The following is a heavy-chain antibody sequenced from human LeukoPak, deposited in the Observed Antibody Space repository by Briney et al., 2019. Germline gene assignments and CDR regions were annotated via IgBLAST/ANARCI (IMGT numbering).Heavy chain of an antibody. D-gene: IGHD6-13*01. CDR2: IYYSGST. CDR1: GGSISSYY. CDR3: ARSNSSSWYENYYYYGMDV. Sequence: PSETLSLTCTVSGGSISSYYWSWIRQPPGKGLEWIGYIYYSGSTNYNPSLKSRVTISVDTSKNQFSLKLSSVTAADTAVYYCARSNSSSWYENYYYYGMDVWGQGTTVTVSS. J-gene: IGHJ6*02. V-gene: IGHV4-59*01.